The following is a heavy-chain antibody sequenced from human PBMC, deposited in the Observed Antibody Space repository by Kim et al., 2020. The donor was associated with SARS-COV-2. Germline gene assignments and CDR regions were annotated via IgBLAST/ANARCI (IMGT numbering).Heavy chain of an antibody. J-gene: IGHJ6*02. CDR2: ISGSGGST. Sequence: GGSLRLSCAVSGFTFSNYAMSWVRQAPGKGLEWVSGISGSGGSTYYADSLKGRFTISRDNSKNTLYLQMNSLRAEDTAVYYCAKSNIYCGGDCYSGYYYGMDVWGQGTTVTVSS. CDR3: AKSNIYCGGDCYSGYYYGMDV. D-gene: IGHD2-21*02. V-gene: IGHV3-23*01. CDR1: GFTFSNYA.